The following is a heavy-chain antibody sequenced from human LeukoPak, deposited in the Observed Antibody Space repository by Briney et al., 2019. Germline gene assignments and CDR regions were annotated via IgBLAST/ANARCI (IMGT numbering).Heavy chain of an antibody. V-gene: IGHV3-30*02. Sequence: GRSLRLSCAASGFTFSSYGMHWVRQAPGKGLEWVAFIRYDGSNKYYADSVKGRFTISRDNSKNTLYLQMNSLRAEDTAVYYCAKVVVVIAAADDYWGQGTLVTVSS. CDR2: IRYDGSNK. CDR1: GFTFSSYG. D-gene: IGHD6-13*01. CDR3: AKVVVVIAAADDY. J-gene: IGHJ4*02.